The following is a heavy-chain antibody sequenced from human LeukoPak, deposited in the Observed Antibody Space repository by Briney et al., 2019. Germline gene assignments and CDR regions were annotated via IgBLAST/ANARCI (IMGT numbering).Heavy chain of an antibody. J-gene: IGHJ4*02. CDR3: TKGGSYAPLDY. CDR2: ISGTGGST. V-gene: IGHV3-23*01. Sequence: GGSLRLSCAAVGFIFSIAAMTWVRQAPGEGLEWVSAISGTGGSTVYADSVKGRLTISRDNSKNTLYLQMSSLRDEDTAIYYCTKGGSYAPLDYWGQGTLVTVSS. D-gene: IGHD1-26*01. CDR1: GFIFSIAA.